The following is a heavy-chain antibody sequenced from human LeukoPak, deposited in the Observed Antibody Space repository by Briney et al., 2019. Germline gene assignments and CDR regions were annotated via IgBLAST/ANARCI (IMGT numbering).Heavy chain of an antibody. CDR3: AKGVKHIVVVTAQHYFDY. D-gene: IGHD2-21*02. CDR1: GFTFSSYS. V-gene: IGHV3-30*02. Sequence: GGSLRLSCAASGFTFSSYSMNWVRQAPGKGLEWVAFIRYDGSKKYYADSVKGRFTISRDNSKNTLYLQMNTLRAEDTAVYYCAKGVKHIVVVTAQHYFDYWGQGTLVTVSS. J-gene: IGHJ4*02. CDR2: IRYDGSKK.